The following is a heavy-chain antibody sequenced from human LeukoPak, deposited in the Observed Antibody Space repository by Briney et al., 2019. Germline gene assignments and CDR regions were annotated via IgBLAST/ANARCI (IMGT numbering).Heavy chain of an antibody. V-gene: IGHV3-21*01. J-gene: IGHJ4*02. CDR2: ISSSSYI. CDR1: GFTFSSYS. Sequence: GGSLRLSCAASGFTFSSYSMNWVRQAPGKGLEWVSSISSSSYIYYADSVKGRFTISRDNAKNSLYLQMNSLRAEDTAVYYCAREVVRGVIRTLYYFDYWGQGTLVTVSS. D-gene: IGHD3-10*01. CDR3: AREVVRGVIRTLYYFDY.